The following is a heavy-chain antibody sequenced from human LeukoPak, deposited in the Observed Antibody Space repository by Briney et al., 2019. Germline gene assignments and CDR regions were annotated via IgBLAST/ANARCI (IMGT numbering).Heavy chain of an antibody. V-gene: IGHV4-61*02. CDR1: GGSISSGSYY. CDR3: ARSTAMAVYYYYMDV. CDR2: IYTSGST. J-gene: IGHJ6*03. D-gene: IGHD5-18*01. Sequence: PSETLSLTCTVSGGSISSGSYYWSWIRQPAGKGLEWIGRIYTSGSTNYNPSLKSRVTISVDMSKNQFSLKLSSVTAADTAVYYCARSTAMAVYYYYMDVWGKGTTVTVSS.